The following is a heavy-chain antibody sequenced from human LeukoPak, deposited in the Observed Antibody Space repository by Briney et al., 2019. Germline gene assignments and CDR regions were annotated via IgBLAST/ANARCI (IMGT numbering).Heavy chain of an antibody. CDR1: GGSISSYY. Sequence: SETLSLTCTVSGGSISSYYWSWIRQPPGKGLEWIGYIYYSGSTNYNPSLKSRVTISVDTSKNQFSLKLSSVTAADTAVYYCARGYWYFDLWGRGTLVTVSS. CDR2: IYYSGST. V-gene: IGHV4-59*12. CDR3: ARGYWYFDL. J-gene: IGHJ2*01.